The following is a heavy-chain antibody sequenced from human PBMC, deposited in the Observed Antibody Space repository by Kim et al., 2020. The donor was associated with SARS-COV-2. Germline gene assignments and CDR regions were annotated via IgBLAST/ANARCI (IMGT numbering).Heavy chain of an antibody. CDR3: ARDQAQWLVTSLWSYYYGMDV. Sequence: GGSLRLSCAASGFTFSSYAMHWVRQAPGKGLEWVAVISYDGSNKYYADSVKGRFTISRDNSKNTLYLQMNSLRAEDTAVYYCARDQAQWLVTSLWSYYYGMDVWGQGTTVTVSS. CDR1: GFTFSSYA. D-gene: IGHD6-19*01. V-gene: IGHV3-30-3*01. CDR2: ISYDGSNK. J-gene: IGHJ6*02.